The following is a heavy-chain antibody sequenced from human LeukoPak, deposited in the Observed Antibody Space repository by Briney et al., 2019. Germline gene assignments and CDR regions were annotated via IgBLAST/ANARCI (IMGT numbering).Heavy chain of an antibody. V-gene: IGHV4-39*01. D-gene: IGHD4/OR15-4a*01. CDR3: ARHVLSNRSFDT. Sequence: SETLSLTCNVTGASINSILYYWGWIRQPPGKGLEWIGNIFHDGSTYFNPSLKSRVSLSVDTSKRYFSLKLTSVTAADTSVYYCARHVLSNRSFDTWGQGTLVSVSS. J-gene: IGHJ5*02. CDR1: GASINSILYY. CDR2: IFHDGST.